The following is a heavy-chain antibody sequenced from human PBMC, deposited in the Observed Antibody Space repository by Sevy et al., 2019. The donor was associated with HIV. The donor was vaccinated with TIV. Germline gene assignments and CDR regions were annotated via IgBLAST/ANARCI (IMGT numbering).Heavy chain of an antibody. CDR1: GFTLNKAW. D-gene: IGHD5-12*01. V-gene: IGHV3-15*07. Sequence: GGSLRLSCAASGFTLNKAWMNWVRQAPGKGLEWVGRIKSETDGGTTHYAEPVKGRFSISRDDSKNTLYLQMNSLKIEDTAVYYCSMEDGYNYFDYWGQGALVTVSS. CDR3: SMEDGYNYFDY. CDR2: IKSETDGGTT. J-gene: IGHJ4*02.